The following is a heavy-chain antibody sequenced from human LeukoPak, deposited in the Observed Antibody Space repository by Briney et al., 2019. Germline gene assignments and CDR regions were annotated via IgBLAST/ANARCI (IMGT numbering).Heavy chain of an antibody. V-gene: IGHV3-74*01. D-gene: IGHD1-26*01. CDR3: ARWDRGRNAFDI. J-gene: IGHJ3*02. CDR2: INKDGSNT. Sequence: PGGSLRLSCAASGFTFSSHWMHWVRQVPGKGLVWVSRINKDGSNTFYADSVRGRFTISRDNAKNTLYLQMNSLRAEDTAVYYCARWDRGRNAFDIWGQGTMVTVSS. CDR1: GFTFSSHW.